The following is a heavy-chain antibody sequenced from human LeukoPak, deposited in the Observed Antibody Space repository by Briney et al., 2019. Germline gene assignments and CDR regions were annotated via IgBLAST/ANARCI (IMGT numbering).Heavy chain of an antibody. Sequence: SVKVSCKASGGTFSSYAISWVRQAPGQGLEWMGGIIPIFGTANYAQKFQGRVTITADESTSTAYMELSSLRSEDTAVYYCTRGSIAYYYMDVWGKGTTVTISS. CDR1: GGTFSSYA. CDR2: IIPIFGTA. J-gene: IGHJ6*03. CDR3: TRGSIAYYYMDV. D-gene: IGHD3-22*01. V-gene: IGHV1-69*13.